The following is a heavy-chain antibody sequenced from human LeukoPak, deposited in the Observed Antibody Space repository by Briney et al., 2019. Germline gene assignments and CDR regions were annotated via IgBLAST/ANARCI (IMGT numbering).Heavy chain of an antibody. D-gene: IGHD1-14*01. J-gene: IGHJ6*02. CDR2: INSDGSST. Sequence: GGSLGLSCAASGLTLSSYWRNWVRQAPGKGLVWVSRINSDGSSTSYADSVKGRFTISRDNAKNTLYLQMNSLRAEDTAVYYCATGQGHGMDVWGQGTTVTVSS. CDR3: ATGQGHGMDV. CDR1: GLTLSSYW. V-gene: IGHV3-74*01.